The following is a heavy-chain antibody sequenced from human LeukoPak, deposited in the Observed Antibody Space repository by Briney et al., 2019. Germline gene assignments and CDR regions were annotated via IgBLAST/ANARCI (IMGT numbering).Heavy chain of an antibody. CDR3: ASHQRVNYYYYMDV. V-gene: IGHV4-38-2*02. J-gene: IGHJ6*03. CDR2: IYHSGST. Sequence: SETLSLTCTVSGYSISSGYYWGWIRQPPGKGLEWIGSIYHSGSTYYNPSLKSRVTISVDTSKNQFSLKLSSVTAADTAVYYCASHQRVNYYYYMDVWGKGTTVTVSS. CDR1: GYSISSGYY. D-gene: IGHD2-2*01.